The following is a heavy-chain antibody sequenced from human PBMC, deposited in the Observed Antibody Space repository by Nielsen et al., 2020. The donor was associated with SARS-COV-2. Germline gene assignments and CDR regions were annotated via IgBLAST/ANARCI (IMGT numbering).Heavy chain of an antibody. V-gene: IGHV1-2*04. D-gene: IGHD1-7*01. CDR2: INPNSGGT. Sequence: ASVKVSCKASGYTFTGYYMHWVRQAPGQGLEWMGWINPNSGGTNYAQKFQGWVTMTRDTSTSTVYMELSSLKSEDTAVYYCARDRRVAGTSYFDYWGQGTLVTVSS. J-gene: IGHJ4*02. CDR3: ARDRRVAGTSYFDY. CDR1: GYTFTGYY.